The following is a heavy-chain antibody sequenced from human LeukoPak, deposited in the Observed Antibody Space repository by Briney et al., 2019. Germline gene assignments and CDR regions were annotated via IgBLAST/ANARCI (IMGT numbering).Heavy chain of an antibody. CDR2: INVITGYI. J-gene: IGHJ3*02. Sequence: GGSPRLSCAAAGFTFSDYWMTWVREAPGKVLEWVAYINVITGYIYYADSLKGRFTISRDNAKKSLFLEMNSLRVEDTAVYYCARDRSGSSSVDDAFDIWGQGIMVTVPS. V-gene: IGHV3-21*01. CDR3: ARDRSGSSSVDDAFDI. CDR1: GFTFSDYW. D-gene: IGHD1-26*01.